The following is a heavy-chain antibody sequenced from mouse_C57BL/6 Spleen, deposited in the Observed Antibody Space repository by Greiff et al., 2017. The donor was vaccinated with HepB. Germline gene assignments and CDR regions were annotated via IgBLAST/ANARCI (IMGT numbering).Heavy chain of an antibody. CDR3: ARDDGYYEAWFAY. CDR1: GYTFPDYY. D-gene: IGHD2-3*01. V-gene: IGHV1-26*01. J-gene: IGHJ3*01. Sequence: VQLQQSGPELVKPGASVKISCKASGYTFPDYYMNWVKQSHGKSLEWIGAINPNNGGTSYNQKFKGKATLTVDKSSSTAYMELRSLTSEDSAVYYCARDDGYYEAWFAYWGQGTLVTVSA. CDR2: INPNNGGT.